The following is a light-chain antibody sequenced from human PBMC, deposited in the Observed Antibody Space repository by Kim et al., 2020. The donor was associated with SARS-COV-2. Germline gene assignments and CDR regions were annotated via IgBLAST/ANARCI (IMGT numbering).Light chain of an antibody. V-gene: IGLV1-40*01. J-gene: IGLJ3*02. Sequence: VSGAPGQRVTISCIGSSSNIGAGYDVHWYQQLPGTAPKLLIYGNSNRPSGVPDRFSGSKSGTSASLAITGLQAEDEADYYCQSYGVFGGGTQLTVL. CDR3: QSYGV. CDR1: SSNIGAGYD. CDR2: GNS.